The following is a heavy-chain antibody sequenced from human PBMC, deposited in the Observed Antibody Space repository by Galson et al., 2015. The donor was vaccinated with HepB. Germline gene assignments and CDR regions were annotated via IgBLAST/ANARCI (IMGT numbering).Heavy chain of an antibody. J-gene: IGHJ4*02. D-gene: IGHD3-10*01. CDR2: ISGSGGRT. Sequence: SLRLSCAASGFTFSSSAMGWVRQAPRKGLEWVSVISGSGGRTYYADSVTGRFTISRDNFKNTLFLQMNSLRVEDTAVYYCGKDGVGGFFDYWGQGILVTVSS. V-gene: IGHV3-23*01. CDR1: GFTFSSSA. CDR3: GKDGVGGFFDY.